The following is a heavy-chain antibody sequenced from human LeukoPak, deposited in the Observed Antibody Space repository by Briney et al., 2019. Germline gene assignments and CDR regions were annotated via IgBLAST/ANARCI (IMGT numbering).Heavy chain of an antibody. Sequence: GGSLRLSCTASGFIFSDYAMSWFRQPPGKGLEGIGFIRSEAYGGTTAYAASVIGRFTISRDNSKNTLYLQMNSLRAEDTAVYYCAKGIPAAVWMDVWGKGTTVTISS. D-gene: IGHD6-13*01. V-gene: IGHV3-49*03. CDR2: IRSEAYGGTT. CDR1: GFIFSDYA. CDR3: AKGIPAAVWMDV. J-gene: IGHJ6*04.